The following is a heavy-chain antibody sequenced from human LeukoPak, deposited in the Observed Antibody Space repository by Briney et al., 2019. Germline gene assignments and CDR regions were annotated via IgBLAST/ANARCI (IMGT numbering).Heavy chain of an antibody. CDR1: GGSISSSH. D-gene: IGHD3-22*01. V-gene: IGHV4-59*01. Sequence: SETLSLTCTVSGGSISSSHWNWIRQPPERGLEWIGYTSHSGSTNYKPSLKSRVSISIDTSKNQFSLKLTSVTAADTAMYYCARGYYDARGDSNPFDIWGQGTMVTVSS. CDR3: ARGYYDARGDSNPFDI. J-gene: IGHJ3*02. CDR2: TSHSGST.